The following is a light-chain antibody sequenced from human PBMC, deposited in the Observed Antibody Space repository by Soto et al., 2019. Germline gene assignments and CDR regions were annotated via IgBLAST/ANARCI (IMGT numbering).Light chain of an antibody. CDR2: ANT. V-gene: IGLV1-40*01. CDR1: SSNIGAGYD. Sequence: QSVLTQPPSVSGAPGQRVTISCTGSSSNIGAGYDVHWYQQVPGTAPKLLIYANTNRPSGVPDRFSGSKSTTSGSLAIAGLQAEDEADYYCQSYDSSLSGSVFGGGTKLTVL. J-gene: IGLJ2*01. CDR3: QSYDSSLSGSV.